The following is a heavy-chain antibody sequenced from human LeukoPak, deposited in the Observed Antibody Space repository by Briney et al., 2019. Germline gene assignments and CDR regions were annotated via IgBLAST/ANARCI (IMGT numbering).Heavy chain of an antibody. CDR2: TYYRSKWNN. V-gene: IGHV6-1*01. Sequence: SQTLSLTCAISGDSVSTNSVAWNWIRQSPSRGLEWLGRTYYRSKWNNDYAVSVKSRITINPDTSKNQFSLQLNSVTPDDTALYYCARGKYSGLDLWGRGTMVIVSS. CDR3: ARGKYSGLDL. D-gene: IGHD2-15*01. J-gene: IGHJ3*01. CDR1: GDSVSTNSVA.